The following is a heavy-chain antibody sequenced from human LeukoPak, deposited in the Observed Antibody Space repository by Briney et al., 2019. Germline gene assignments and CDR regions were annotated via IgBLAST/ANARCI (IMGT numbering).Heavy chain of an antibody. V-gene: IGHV4-59*08. D-gene: IGHD3-10*01. CDR3: ARHRRLMVRTSNWFDP. CDR2: IYYSGST. CDR1: GGSISSYY. J-gene: IGHJ5*02. Sequence: MTSETLSLTCTVSGGSISSYYWSWIRQPPGKGLEWIGYIYYSGSTNYNPSLKSRVTISVDTSKNQFSLKLSSVTAADTAVYYCARHRRLMVRTSNWFDPWGQGTLVTVSS.